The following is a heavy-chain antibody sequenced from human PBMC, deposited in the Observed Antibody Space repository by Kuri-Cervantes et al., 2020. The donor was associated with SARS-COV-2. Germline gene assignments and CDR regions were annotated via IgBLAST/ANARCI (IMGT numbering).Heavy chain of an antibody. V-gene: IGHV3-15*01. D-gene: IGHD2-2*02. Sequence: GGSLRLSCAASGFTFSDYYMSWIRQAPGKGLEWVGRIKSKTDGGTTDYAAPVKGRFTISRDDSKNTLYLQMNSLKTEDTAVYYCTTLASGIVVVPAAITYYYYMDVWGKGTTVTVSS. CDR1: GFTFSDYY. J-gene: IGHJ6*03. CDR3: TTLASGIVVVPAAITYYYYMDV. CDR2: IKSKTDGGTT.